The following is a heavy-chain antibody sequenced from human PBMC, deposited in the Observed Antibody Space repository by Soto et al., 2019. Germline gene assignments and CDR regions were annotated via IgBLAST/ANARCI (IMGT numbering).Heavy chain of an antibody. Sequence: PSETLSLTCSVSGVSVTSYYWTWIRHSPGKGLEWIGYVHHTGNTYYNPSLKSRVTISLDTSKNQVSLRLRSVTAADTAVYYCAREQYNWKLWGQGTLVTVSS. D-gene: IGHD1-20*01. CDR3: AREQYNWKL. J-gene: IGHJ4*02. CDR1: GVSVTSYY. V-gene: IGHV4-59*02. CDR2: VHHTGNT.